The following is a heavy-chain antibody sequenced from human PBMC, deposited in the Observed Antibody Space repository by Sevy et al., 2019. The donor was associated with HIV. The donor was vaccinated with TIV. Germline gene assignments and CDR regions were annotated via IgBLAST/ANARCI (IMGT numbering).Heavy chain of an antibody. V-gene: IGHV3-74*01. D-gene: IGHD3-22*01. CDR3: ARGGYYDPGAFDI. CDR2: INSDGSST. CDR1: GFTFSGYW. J-gene: IGHJ3*02. Sequence: GGSLRLSCAASGFTFSGYWMHWVRQAPGKGLVWVSRINSDGSSTTYADSVKGRFTLSRDNAKNKLYLQMNSLRAEDTAVYYCARGGYYDPGAFDIWGQGTMVTVSS.